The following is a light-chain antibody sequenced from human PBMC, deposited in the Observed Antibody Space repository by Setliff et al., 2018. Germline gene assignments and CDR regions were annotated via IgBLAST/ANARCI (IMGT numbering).Light chain of an antibody. CDR2: YDS. V-gene: IGLV3-21*04. CDR3: QVWDVSSDHGV. CDR1: KIGSKS. J-gene: IGLJ3*02. Sequence: SYELTQPPSVSVAPGKTAKITCGGNKIGSKSVHWYQQKPGQAPVLVIYYDSDRPSGIPERFSGSNSGNTATLTISRVEAGDEADYYCQVWDVSSDHGVFGGGTKVTVL.